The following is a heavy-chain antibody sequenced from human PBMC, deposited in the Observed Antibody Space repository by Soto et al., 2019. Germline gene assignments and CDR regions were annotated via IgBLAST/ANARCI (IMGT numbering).Heavy chain of an antibody. V-gene: IGHV4-31*03. J-gene: IGHJ6*02. CDR1: GGSINSGGYY. Sequence: QVQLQESGPGLVKPSQTLSLICTVSGGSINSGGYYWSWIRQLPGKGLEWIGYIYYTGSTYYNPSLKSRITISVDTSANQFSLKLSSVTAADTAIYFCARVFKTMSFYYGMDVCGQGTAVAVSS. CDR3: ARVFKTMSFYYGMDV. CDR2: IYYTGST. D-gene: IGHD3-22*01.